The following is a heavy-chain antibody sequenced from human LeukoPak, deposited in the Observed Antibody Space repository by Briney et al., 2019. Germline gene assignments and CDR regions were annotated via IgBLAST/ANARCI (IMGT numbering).Heavy chain of an antibody. V-gene: IGHV4-59*12. D-gene: IGHD5-24*01. J-gene: IGHJ4*02. Sequence: PSETLSLTCTVSSDSISNYYWSWIRQPPGKGLEWVGYIYYSGSTNYNPSLKSRVTISLDTSKNQFSLKLSSVTAADTAVYYCAREERWLQSDYFDYWGQGTLVTVSS. CDR1: SDSISNYY. CDR3: AREERWLQSDYFDY. CDR2: IYYSGST.